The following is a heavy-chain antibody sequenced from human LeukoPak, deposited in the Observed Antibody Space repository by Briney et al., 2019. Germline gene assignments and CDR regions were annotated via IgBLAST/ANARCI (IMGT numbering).Heavy chain of an antibody. CDR1: GYTCTSYA. V-gene: IGHV1-3*01. CDR2: INAGNGNT. Sequence: ASVKVSCKASGYTCTSYAMHWVRQAPGQRLEWMGWINAGNGNTKYSQKFQGRVTITRDTSASTAYMELSSLRSEDTAVYYCARTNYYGSGSYYSPGGYYGMDVWGKGTTVTVSS. D-gene: IGHD3-10*01. J-gene: IGHJ6*04. CDR3: ARTNYYGSGSYYSPGGYYGMDV.